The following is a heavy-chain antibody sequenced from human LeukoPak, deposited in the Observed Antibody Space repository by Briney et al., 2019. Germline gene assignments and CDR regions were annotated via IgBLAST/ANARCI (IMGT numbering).Heavy chain of an antibody. CDR3: ARRDPYSTAPLLY. V-gene: IGHV5-51*01. Sequence: GASLKISCQGSGYLFTSYWIDWVRPKPGKGLEWMGIIYPHDSTTRYSPSFQGQVTISADKSISNVYLQWSSLKASDTAVYFCARRDPYSTAPLLYWGQGTLVTVSS. CDR2: IYPHDSTT. D-gene: IGHD5-18*01. CDR1: GYLFTSYW. J-gene: IGHJ4*02.